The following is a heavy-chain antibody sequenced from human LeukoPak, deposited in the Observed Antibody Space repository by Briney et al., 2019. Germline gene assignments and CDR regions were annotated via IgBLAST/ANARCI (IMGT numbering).Heavy chain of an antibody. CDR3: ARGFADSTGYYPYFDY. Sequence: GESLKISCKGSGYSFTTYNIGWVRQMPGKGLEWMGIIYPTDSDTRYSPSFQGQVTISADKSINTPYLQWSSLKASDTAIHYCARGFADSTGYYPYFDYWGQGTLVTVSS. V-gene: IGHV5-51*01. CDR1: GYSFTTYN. D-gene: IGHD3-22*01. J-gene: IGHJ4*02. CDR2: IYPTDSDT.